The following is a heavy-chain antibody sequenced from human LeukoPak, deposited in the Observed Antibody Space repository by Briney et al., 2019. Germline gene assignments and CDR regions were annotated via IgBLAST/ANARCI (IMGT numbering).Heavy chain of an antibody. Sequence: SVKVSCKPSGFTFNTSTVHWVRQARGQRLEWIGWIVVGSGIANYAQKFQERVTIIRDMSTSTAHMEVSSLRSEDTAVYYCAATHYDILTGYFLRMDVWGQGTTVTVSS. D-gene: IGHD3-9*01. CDR3: AATHYDILTGYFLRMDV. CDR2: IVVGSGIA. CDR1: GFTFNTST. V-gene: IGHV1-58*01. J-gene: IGHJ6*02.